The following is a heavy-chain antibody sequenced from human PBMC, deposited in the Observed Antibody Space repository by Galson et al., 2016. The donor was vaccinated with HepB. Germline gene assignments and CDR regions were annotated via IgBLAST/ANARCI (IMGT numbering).Heavy chain of an antibody. CDR1: GGSISSGSYY. CDR3: AREVVVVAAPWAFDI. D-gene: IGHD2-15*01. J-gene: IGHJ3*02. Sequence: LSLTCTVSGGSISSGSYYWSWIRQPAGKGLEWIGRIYTSGSTNYNPPLKSRVTISVDTSKNQFSLKLSYVTAADTAVYYCAREVVVVAAPWAFDIWGQGTMVTVSS. V-gene: IGHV4-61*02. CDR2: IYTSGST.